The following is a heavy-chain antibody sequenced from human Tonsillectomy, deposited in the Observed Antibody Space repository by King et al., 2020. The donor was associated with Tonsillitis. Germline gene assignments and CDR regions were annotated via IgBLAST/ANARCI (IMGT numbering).Heavy chain of an antibody. V-gene: IGHV1-2*02. D-gene: IGHD2-2*02. Sequence: QLVQSGAEVKKPGASVKVSCKASGYTFIGYYIHWVRQAPGQGREWMGWINPNSGGTNDAQKFQGRVTMTRDTSISTAYMEVSRLRSDDTAVYYCARERADSYYTYYYGMDVWGQGTTVTVSS. CDR1: GYTFIGYY. J-gene: IGHJ6*02. CDR2: INPNSGGT. CDR3: ARERADSYYTYYYGMDV.